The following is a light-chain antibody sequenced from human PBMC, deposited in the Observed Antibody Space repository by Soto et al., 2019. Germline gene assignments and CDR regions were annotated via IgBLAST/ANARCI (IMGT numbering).Light chain of an antibody. CDR3: QQYHSSPYP. CDR2: DAS. V-gene: IGKV1-5*01. Sequence: DIQMTQSPYTLSASVGDRVTITCRASQHINTWLAWYQQKSGKAPKLLMYDASSLESGVPSRFSGSSSGTEFTLTISSVQPGDVATYYCQQYHSSPYPFGQGTKLEIK. J-gene: IGKJ2*01. CDR1: QHINTW.